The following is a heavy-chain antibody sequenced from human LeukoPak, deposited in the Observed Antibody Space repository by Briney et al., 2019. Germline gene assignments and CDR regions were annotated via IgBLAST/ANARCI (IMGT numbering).Heavy chain of an antibody. CDR1: GFTFSSYG. J-gene: IGHJ4*02. CDR3: AKRLLSRDSYGNDATAY. V-gene: IGHV3-30*18. CDR2: ISYDGSNK. D-gene: IGHD5-18*01. Sequence: GGSLRLSCAASGFTFSSYGMHWVRQAPGKGLEWVAVISYDGSNKYYADSVKGRFTISRDNAKNTLYLQMNSLRAEDTAVYYCAKRLLSRDSYGNDATAYWGQGTLVTVSS.